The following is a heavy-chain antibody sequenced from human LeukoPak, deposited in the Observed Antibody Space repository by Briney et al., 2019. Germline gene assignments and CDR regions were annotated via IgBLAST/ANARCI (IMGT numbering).Heavy chain of an antibody. V-gene: IGHV4-59*01. Sequence: SETLSLTCTVSGGSISSYYWSWIRQPPGKGLEWIGYIYYSGSTNYNPSLKSRVTISVDTSKNQFSLKLSSVTAADTAVYYCAREGVSGFDYWGQGTLVTVSS. J-gene: IGHJ4*02. CDR1: GGSISSYY. CDR3: AREGVSGFDY. CDR2: IYYSGST. D-gene: IGHD3-16*01.